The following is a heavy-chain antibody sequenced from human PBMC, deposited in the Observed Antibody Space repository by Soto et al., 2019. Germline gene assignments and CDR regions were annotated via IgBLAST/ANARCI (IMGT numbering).Heavy chain of an antibody. D-gene: IGHD2-2*02. Sequence: SETLSLTCTVSGSSVSSNNYCWAFIRQPPGKGLEWIGSLYNSGSSCYNPSLKSRLTVSLDTSKNQLSLSLRSVTAADTAVYYCARNPIRFCSTTSCYTDGGNLHXWGQGTLVTVSX. V-gene: IGHV4-39*01. J-gene: IGHJ4*02. CDR2: LYNSGSS. CDR3: ARNPIRFCSTTSCYTDGGNLHX. CDR1: GSSVSSNNYC.